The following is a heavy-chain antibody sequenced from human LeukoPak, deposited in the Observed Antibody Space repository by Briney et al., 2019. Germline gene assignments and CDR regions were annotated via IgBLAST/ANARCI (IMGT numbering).Heavy chain of an antibody. Sequence: ASVKVSCKVSGYTLTELSMHWMRQAPGKGLEWMGGFDPEDGETIYAQKFQGRATMTEDTSTDTAYMELSSLRSEDTAVYYCATASGYDYAFDYWGQGTLVTVSS. CDR3: ATASGYDYAFDY. D-gene: IGHD5-12*01. J-gene: IGHJ4*02. CDR1: GYTLTELS. V-gene: IGHV1-24*01. CDR2: FDPEDGET.